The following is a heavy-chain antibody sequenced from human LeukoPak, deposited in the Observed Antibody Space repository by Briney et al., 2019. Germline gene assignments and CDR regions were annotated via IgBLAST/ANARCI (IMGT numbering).Heavy chain of an antibody. CDR3: AKDWDCSSTSCYADWFDP. CDR2: ISGSGGST. D-gene: IGHD2-2*01. Sequence: GGSLRLSCAASGFTFSSYAMSWVRQAPGKGLEWVSAISGSGGSTYYADSVKGRFTISRDNSKNTLYLQMNSLRAEDMAVYYCAKDWDCSSTSCYADWFDPWGQGTLVTVSS. V-gene: IGHV3-23*01. CDR1: GFTFSSYA. J-gene: IGHJ5*02.